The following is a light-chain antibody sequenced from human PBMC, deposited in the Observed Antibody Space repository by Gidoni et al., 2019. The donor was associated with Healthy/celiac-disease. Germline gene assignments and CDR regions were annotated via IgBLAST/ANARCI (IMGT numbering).Light chain of an antibody. CDR2: KAS. J-gene: IGKJ1*01. CDR3: QQYNSYPWT. V-gene: IGKV1-5*03. Sequence: DIQMTQSPSTLSASVGDRVTITCRASQSISSWSAWYQQKPGKAPKLLIYKASSLESGVPSRFSGSGSGTEFTLTISSLQPDDFATYYCQQYNSYPWTFXQXTKVEIK. CDR1: QSISSW.